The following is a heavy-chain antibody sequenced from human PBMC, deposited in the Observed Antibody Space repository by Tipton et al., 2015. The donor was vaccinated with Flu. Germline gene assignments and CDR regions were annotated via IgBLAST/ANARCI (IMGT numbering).Heavy chain of an antibody. CDR2: IYKSGDT. D-gene: IGHD5-12*01. CDR1: GGSINRGSYY. Sequence: TLSLTCTVSGGSINRGSYYWSWIRQPAGKGPEWIGHIYKSGDTNYNPSLKSRVTISVDTSKNQFSLKVTSLTAADTAVYYCARGSGYGNVYLGYWGRGKLVTVSS. CDR3: ARGSGYGNVYLGY. J-gene: IGHJ4*02. V-gene: IGHV4-61*09.